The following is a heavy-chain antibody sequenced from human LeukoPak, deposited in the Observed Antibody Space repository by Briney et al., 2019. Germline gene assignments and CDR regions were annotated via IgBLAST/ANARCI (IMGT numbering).Heavy chain of an antibody. J-gene: IGHJ4*02. D-gene: IGHD2-15*01. Sequence: GGSLRLSCAASGFTYSSSAMSWVRQAPGKGLEWVSAISNNGGYTYYADSVQGRFTISRDNSKSTLCLQMNSLRAEDTAVYYCAKQLGYCSDGSCYFPYWGQGTLVTVSS. CDR2: ISNNGGYT. CDR3: AKQLGYCSDGSCYFPY. V-gene: IGHV3-23*01. CDR1: GFTYSSSA.